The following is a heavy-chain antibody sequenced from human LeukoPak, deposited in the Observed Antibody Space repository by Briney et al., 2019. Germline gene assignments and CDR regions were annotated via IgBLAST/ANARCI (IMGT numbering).Heavy chain of an antibody. CDR1: GFTFGDYY. CDR3: ARYRVITNDYFDS. Sequence: GGSLRLSCAASGFTFGDYYVSWIRQAPGKGQEWVSYISNSGNTIKEADSVKGRFTISRDNAQNSLFLQMKSLRAEDTAVYYCARYRVITNDYFDSWGQGTLVTVSS. D-gene: IGHD3-16*01. CDR2: ISNSGNTI. J-gene: IGHJ4*02. V-gene: IGHV3-11*01.